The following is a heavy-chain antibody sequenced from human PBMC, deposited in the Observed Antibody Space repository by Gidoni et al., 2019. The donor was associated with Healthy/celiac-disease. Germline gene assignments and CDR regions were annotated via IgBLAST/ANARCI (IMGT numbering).Heavy chain of an antibody. CDR2: IYYSGST. D-gene: IGHD3-3*01. J-gene: IGHJ4*02. CDR1: GGPISSYY. CDR3: ARLTILRSKPYYFDY. Sequence: QVQLQESGPGLVKPSETLSLTCTVSGGPISSYYWSWIRQPPGKGLEWIGYIYYSGSTNYNPSLKSRVTISVDTSKNQFSLKLSSVTAADTAVYYCARLTILRSKPYYFDYWGQGTLVTVSS. V-gene: IGHV4-59*08.